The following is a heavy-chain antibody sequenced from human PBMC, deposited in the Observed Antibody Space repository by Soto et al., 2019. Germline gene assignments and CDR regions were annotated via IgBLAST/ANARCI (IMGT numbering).Heavy chain of an antibody. CDR3: AKKGLGSLATYCTTGDCHYAFDV. Sequence: EVQLLESGGGLVRPGGSLSLSCAASGFTFYNYAMNWVRQAPGQGLEWISTISGGGDGTYYADSVKGRFTISRDNSRNTVYLQMNSLRAEDTAVYYCAKKGLGSLATYCTTGDCHYAFDVWGQGTLVTVSS. D-gene: IGHD2-8*01. V-gene: IGHV3-23*01. CDR2: ISGGGDGT. CDR1: GFTFYNYA. J-gene: IGHJ3*01.